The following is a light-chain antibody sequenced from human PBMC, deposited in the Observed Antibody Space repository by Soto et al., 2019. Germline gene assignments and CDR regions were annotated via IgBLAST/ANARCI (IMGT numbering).Light chain of an antibody. CDR2: DAS. CDR3: QQRGNRPPWT. V-gene: IGKV3D-20*02. Sequence: DILLTQSPVTLSLSPGERATLSCRASRSVSSSYLAWYQQKPGQAPRLLIYDASNRATGIPARFSGSGSGTDFTLTISSLEPEDFAVYYCQQRGNRPPWTFGQGTKVAIK. J-gene: IGKJ1*01. CDR1: RSVSSSY.